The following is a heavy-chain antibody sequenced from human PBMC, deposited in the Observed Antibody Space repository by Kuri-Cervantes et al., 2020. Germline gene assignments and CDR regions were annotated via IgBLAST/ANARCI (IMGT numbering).Heavy chain of an antibody. V-gene: IGHV4-34*01. D-gene: IGHD3-22*01. CDR1: GGSFSGYY. CDR3: ARAITPYYYDSSSYYYYYYMDV. J-gene: IGHJ6*03. Sequence: SETLSLTCAVYGGSFSGYYWSWIRQPPGKGLEWIGEINHSGSTNYNPSLKSRVTISVDTSKNQFSLKLSSVTAADTAVYYCARAITPYYYDSSSYYYYYYMDVWAKGPRSPSP. CDR2: INHSGST.